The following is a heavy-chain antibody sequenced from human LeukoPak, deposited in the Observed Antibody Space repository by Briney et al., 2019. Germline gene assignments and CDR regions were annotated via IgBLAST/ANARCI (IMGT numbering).Heavy chain of an antibody. Sequence: ASVKVSCKASGGTFSSYAISWVRQAPGQGLEWMGWINPDCGGTHYAQNFQGWVTMTRDTSISTAYMELSRLRSDDTAVYYCARGTLTAPRSAFDIWGQGTMVTVSS. CDR2: INPDCGGT. CDR1: GGTFSSYA. CDR3: ARGTLTAPRSAFDI. D-gene: IGHD1-14*01. J-gene: IGHJ3*02. V-gene: IGHV1-2*04.